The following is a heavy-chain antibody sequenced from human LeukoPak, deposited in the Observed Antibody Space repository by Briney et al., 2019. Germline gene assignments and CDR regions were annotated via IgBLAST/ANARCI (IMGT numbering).Heavy chain of an antibody. CDR1: GFTFSSYE. V-gene: IGHV3-48*03. Sequence: GGSLRLSCAAAGFTFSSYEMNWVRQAAGKGLEWVSYISSSGSTIYYADSVKGRFTISRDNAKNSLYLQMNSLRAEDTAVYYCARGNSYGFNWGQGTLVTVSS. D-gene: IGHD5-18*01. CDR2: ISSSGSTI. CDR3: ARGNSYGFN. J-gene: IGHJ4*02.